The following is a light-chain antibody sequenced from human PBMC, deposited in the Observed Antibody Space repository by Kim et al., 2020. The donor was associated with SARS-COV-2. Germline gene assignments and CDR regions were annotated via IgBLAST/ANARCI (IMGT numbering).Light chain of an antibody. CDR1: SLRSSY. CDR3: HSRDSIGNDVI. CDR2: AKN. J-gene: IGLJ2*01. Sequence: SSELTQDPAVSVALGQTVRITCQGDSLRSSYASWYQQKPGQAPILVVFAKNYRPSGIPDRFSGSSSGSTASLTIAGAQAEDEADYYCHSRDSIGNDVIFGGGTQLTVL. V-gene: IGLV3-19*01.